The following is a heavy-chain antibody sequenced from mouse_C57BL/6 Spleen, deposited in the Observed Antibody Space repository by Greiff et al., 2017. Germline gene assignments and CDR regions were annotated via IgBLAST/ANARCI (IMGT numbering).Heavy chain of an antibody. CDR2: IYPSDSET. CDR3: ARGFYYFDG. CDR1: GYTFTSYW. J-gene: IGHJ2*01. V-gene: IGHV1-61*01. Sequence: QVQLQQPGAELVRPGSSVKLSCKASGYTFTSYWMDWVKQRPGQGLEWIGNIYPSDSETHYNQKFKDKATLTVDKSSSTAYMQLSSLTSEDSAVYYGARGFYYFDGWGQGTTLTVSS.